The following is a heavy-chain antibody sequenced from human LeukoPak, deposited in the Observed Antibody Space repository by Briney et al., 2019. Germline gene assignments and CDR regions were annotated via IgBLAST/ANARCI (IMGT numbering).Heavy chain of an antibody. D-gene: IGHD3-3*01. J-gene: IGHJ5*02. CDR2: MPYDENVADNEIP. Sequence: SETLSLTCIVSGDSISNSSWSWGWIRQPPGKGLEWIGTMPYDENVADNEIPSYNPSLKSRVSISADTSKNQLSLKVNSVTAADTASYYCARLTPTGVGGRGWFDAWGQGTLVIVSS. CDR3: ARLTPTGVGGRGWFDA. CDR1: GDSISNSSWS. V-gene: IGHV4-39*01.